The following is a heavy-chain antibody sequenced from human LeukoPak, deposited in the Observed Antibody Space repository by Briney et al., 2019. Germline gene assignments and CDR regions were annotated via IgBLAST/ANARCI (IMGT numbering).Heavy chain of an antibody. CDR1: GGSISSYY. Sequence: SETLSLTCTVSGGSISSYYWSWIRQPPGKGLEWIGYIYYSGSTNYNPSLKSRVTISVDTSKNQFSLKLSSVTAADTAVYYCARNKYSYAPYYYYGMDVWGQGTTATVSS. D-gene: IGHD5-18*01. V-gene: IGHV4-59*01. CDR2: IYYSGST. CDR3: ARNKYSYAPYYYYGMDV. J-gene: IGHJ6*02.